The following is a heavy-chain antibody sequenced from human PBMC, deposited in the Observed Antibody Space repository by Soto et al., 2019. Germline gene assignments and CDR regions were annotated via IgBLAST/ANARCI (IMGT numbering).Heavy chain of an antibody. V-gene: IGHV4-59*01. Sequence: SETLSLTCIVSGGSISSYYWGWIWQPPGKGLEWIGYIYYSGSTDYNPSLTSRVTISVDTSKNQFSLKLSSVTAADTAVYYCARANFGFHAYYFDHWGQGTPVTVSS. J-gene: IGHJ4*02. CDR3: ARANFGFHAYYFDH. CDR2: IYYSGST. CDR1: GGSISSYY. D-gene: IGHD3-16*01.